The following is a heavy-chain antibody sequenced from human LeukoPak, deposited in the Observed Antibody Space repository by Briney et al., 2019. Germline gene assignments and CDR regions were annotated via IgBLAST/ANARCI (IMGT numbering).Heavy chain of an antibody. D-gene: IGHD5-18*01. Sequence: GGSLRLSCAASGFTFSSYAMSWVRQAPGKGLEWVSAISGSGGSTYYADSVKGRFTISRDNSKNTLYLQMNSLRAEDTAVYYCAKSRGYSYGSGMDVWGQGTTVTVSS. V-gene: IGHV3-23*01. J-gene: IGHJ6*02. CDR2: ISGSGGST. CDR1: GFTFSSYA. CDR3: AKSRGYSYGSGMDV.